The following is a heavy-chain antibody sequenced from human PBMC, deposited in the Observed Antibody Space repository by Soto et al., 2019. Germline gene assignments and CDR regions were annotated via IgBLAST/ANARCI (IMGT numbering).Heavy chain of an antibody. Sequence: GGSLRLSCAASGFTFNKYALAWVRQAPGKGLEWVSAISGSGASTYDADSVKGRFTISRDNSNNTLYLQMNSLRAEDTAVYYCAKTPWVITVITSFDHWGQGTQVTVSS. CDR3: AKTPWVITVITSFDH. J-gene: IGHJ4*02. D-gene: IGHD3-16*01. CDR1: GFTFNKYA. CDR2: ISGSGAST. V-gene: IGHV3-23*01.